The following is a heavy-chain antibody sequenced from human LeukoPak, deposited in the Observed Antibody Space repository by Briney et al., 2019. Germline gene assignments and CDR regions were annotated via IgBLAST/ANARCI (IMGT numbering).Heavy chain of an antibody. V-gene: IGHV4-4*07. D-gene: IGHD4-23*01. J-gene: IGHJ4*02. Sequence: SETLSLTCIVSGASINNYFWTWIRQPAGKGLEWIGRIYSGGSTIYNPSLNSRVTMSLDTSKNQFSLKLIPVTAADTAVYYCARNSGDYWGQGTLVTVSS. CDR1: GASINNYF. CDR2: IYSGGST. CDR3: ARNSGDY.